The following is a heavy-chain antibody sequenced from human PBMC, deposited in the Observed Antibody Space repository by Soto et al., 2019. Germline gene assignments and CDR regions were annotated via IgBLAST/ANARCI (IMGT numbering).Heavy chain of an antibody. Sequence: QVQLVQSGAEVKKPGSSVKVSCKASGGTFSSYAISWVRQAPGQGLEWMGGIIPIFGTANYAQKFQGRVTITADESTSTAYMELSSLRSEDTAVYYCARRVYSSSPHPPYYYYGMDVWGQGTTVTVSS. V-gene: IGHV1-69*01. CDR3: ARRVYSSSPHPPYYYYGMDV. D-gene: IGHD6-6*01. CDR1: GGTFSSYA. J-gene: IGHJ6*02. CDR2: IIPIFGTA.